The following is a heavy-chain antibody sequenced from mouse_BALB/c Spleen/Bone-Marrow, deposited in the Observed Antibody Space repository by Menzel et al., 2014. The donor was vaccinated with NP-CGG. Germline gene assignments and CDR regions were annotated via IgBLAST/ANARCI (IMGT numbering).Heavy chain of an antibody. V-gene: IGHV14-3*02. CDR1: GFNIKDTY. Sequence: EVMLVESGAELVKPGASVKLSFTASGFNIKDTYMHWVKQRPEQGLEWIGRIDPANGNTKYDPKFQGKATITADTSSNTAYLQLSSLTSEDTDVYYCAMYYYGSSLFAYWGQGTLFTVSA. D-gene: IGHD1-1*01. CDR3: AMYYYGSSLFAY. J-gene: IGHJ3*01. CDR2: IDPANGNT.